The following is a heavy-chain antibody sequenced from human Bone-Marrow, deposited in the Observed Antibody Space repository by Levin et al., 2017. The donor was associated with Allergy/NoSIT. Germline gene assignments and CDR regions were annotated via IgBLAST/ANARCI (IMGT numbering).Heavy chain of an antibody. J-gene: IGHJ5*02. D-gene: IGHD2-15*01. Sequence: GESLKISCKTSGYTFTSYNVYWVRQAPGQGLEWMGYINPNSGNTGYAQKFQGRVTVTRNSSITTAYMELSGLRSEDTAMYYCARGDGYSGSCYGPDWFDHWGQGTQVTVSS. V-gene: IGHV1-8*01. CDR3: ARGDGYSGSCYGPDWFDH. CDR2: INPNSGNT. CDR1: GYTFTSYN.